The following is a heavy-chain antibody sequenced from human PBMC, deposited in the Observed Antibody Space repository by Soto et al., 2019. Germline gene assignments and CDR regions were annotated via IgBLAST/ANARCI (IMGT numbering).Heavy chain of an antibody. V-gene: IGHV3-7*01. D-gene: IGHD4-4*01. Sequence: EVQLVESGGGLVQPGGSLRLSCTASGFTFSDSWMTWVRQAPGKGLEWVARIKPDESEKKYADSVKGRFSISRDNAKNSMYVQMDSLRGEDTAVYYCVRGGSNYASWGQGPLVTVSS. CDR3: VRGGSNYAS. CDR2: IKPDESEK. J-gene: IGHJ5*02. CDR1: GFTFSDSW.